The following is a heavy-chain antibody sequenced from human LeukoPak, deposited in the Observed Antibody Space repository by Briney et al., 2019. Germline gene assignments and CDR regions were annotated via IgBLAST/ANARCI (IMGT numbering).Heavy chain of an antibody. CDR2: ISGYNGDT. CDR3: ARITIAAPRFDP. V-gene: IGHV1-18*01. CDR1: GYPFSSCG. D-gene: IGHD6-13*01. J-gene: IGHJ5*02. Sequence: VASVKVSCKTFGYPFSSCGINWVRQAPGQGLEWMGWISGYNGDTNYAQKFQGRVTMTTDTSTNTAYMDLRRLRSDDTAVYYCARITIAAPRFDPWGQGTLVTVSS.